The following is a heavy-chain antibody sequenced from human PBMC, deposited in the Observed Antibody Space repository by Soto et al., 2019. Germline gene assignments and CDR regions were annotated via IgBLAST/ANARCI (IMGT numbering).Heavy chain of an antibody. J-gene: IGHJ4*02. CDR3: ARDFAEATGGGIEY. Sequence: QVVLAESGGDLVKPGGSLRLSCAASGFSFSDYYMAWIRQAPGKGLEWISYIGVTGTPIYYADSVKGRFTISRDNAKNAVYLQLNNLGGDDTAMYYCARDFAEATGGGIEYWGQGTLVIVSS. V-gene: IGHV3-11*01. CDR2: IGVTGTPI. D-gene: IGHD3-16*02. CDR1: GFSFSDYY.